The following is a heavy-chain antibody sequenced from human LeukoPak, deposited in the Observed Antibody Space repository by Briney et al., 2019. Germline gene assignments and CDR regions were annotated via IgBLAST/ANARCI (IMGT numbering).Heavy chain of an antibody. CDR2: VFYNGAT. Sequence: SETLSLTCIVSGGSISSSIYYWAWVRQPPGKGLEWIGTVFYNGATQYSPSLKSRVTISVDRSKNQFSLKLSSVTAADTVVYYCATKSGSHDYWGQGTLVTVSS. CDR1: GGSISSSIYY. V-gene: IGHV4-39*07. D-gene: IGHD1-26*01. J-gene: IGHJ4*02. CDR3: ATKSGSHDY.